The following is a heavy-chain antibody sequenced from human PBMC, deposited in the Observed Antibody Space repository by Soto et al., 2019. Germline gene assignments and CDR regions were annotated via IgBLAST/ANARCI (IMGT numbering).Heavy chain of an antibody. CDR2: IYYSGST. D-gene: IGHD3-22*01. Sequence: SETLSLTCTVSGGSISSYYWSWIRQPPGKGLEWIGYIYYSGSTNYNPSLKSRVTISVDTSKNQFSLKLSSVTAADTAVYYCARTYYYDSSGYYLINWFDPWGQGTLVTVSS. CDR1: GGSISSYY. V-gene: IGHV4-59*01. CDR3: ARTYYYDSSGYYLINWFDP. J-gene: IGHJ5*02.